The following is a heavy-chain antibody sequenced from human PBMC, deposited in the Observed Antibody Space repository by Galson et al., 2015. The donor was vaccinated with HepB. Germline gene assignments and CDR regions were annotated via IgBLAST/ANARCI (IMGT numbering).Heavy chain of an antibody. CDR1: GFTFSSFG. Sequence: SLRLSCAASGFTFSSFGIHWVRQAPGKGLEWVAVIWYDGTNKYYADSVKGRFTISRDNSENTLYLRMNSLRAEDTAVYYCARGERHCSSTTCYGSTGYYYMDVWGKGTTVTVSS. D-gene: IGHD2-2*01. V-gene: IGHV3-33*01. J-gene: IGHJ6*03. CDR3: ARGERHCSSTTCYGSTGYYYMDV. CDR2: IWYDGTNK.